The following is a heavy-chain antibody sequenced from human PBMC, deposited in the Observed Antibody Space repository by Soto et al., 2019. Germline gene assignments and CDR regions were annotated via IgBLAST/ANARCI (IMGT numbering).Heavy chain of an antibody. CDR3: ARDFEYSSSWYSWFDP. Sequence: GGSLSLSCAASGFTFSSYSMNGVRQAPRKGLEWVSSISSSSSYIYYADSVKGRFTISRDNAKNSLYLQMNSLRAEDTAVYYCARDFEYSSSWYSWFDPWGQGTLVTVSS. J-gene: IGHJ5*02. D-gene: IGHD6-13*01. CDR2: ISSSSSYI. V-gene: IGHV3-21*01. CDR1: GFTFSSYS.